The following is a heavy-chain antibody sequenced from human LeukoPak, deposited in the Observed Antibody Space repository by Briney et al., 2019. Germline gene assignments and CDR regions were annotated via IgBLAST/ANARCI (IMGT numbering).Heavy chain of an antibody. J-gene: IGHJ4*02. CDR2: ISYDGSNK. D-gene: IGHD3-10*01. Sequence: GGSLRLSCAASGFTFSSYGMHWVRQAPGKGLEWVAVISYDGSNKYYADSVKGRFTISRDNSKNTLYLQMNSLRAEDTAVYYCARGPYGSGSYGDYWGQGTLVTVSS. CDR3: ARGPYGSGSYGDY. V-gene: IGHV3-30*03. CDR1: GFTFSSYG.